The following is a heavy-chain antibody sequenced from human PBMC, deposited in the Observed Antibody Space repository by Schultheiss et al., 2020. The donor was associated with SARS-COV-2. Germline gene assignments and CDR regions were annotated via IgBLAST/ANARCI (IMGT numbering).Heavy chain of an antibody. Sequence: ASVKVSCKASGYTFTGYYMHWVRQAPGQGLEWMGWISAYNGNTNYAQKLQGRVTMTTDTSTSTAYMELRSLRSDDTAVYYCARTPRAVAGGWFDPWGQGTLVTVSS. CDR3: ARTPRAVAGGWFDP. V-gene: IGHV1-18*04. D-gene: IGHD6-19*01. J-gene: IGHJ5*02. CDR2: ISAYNGNT. CDR1: GYTFTGYY.